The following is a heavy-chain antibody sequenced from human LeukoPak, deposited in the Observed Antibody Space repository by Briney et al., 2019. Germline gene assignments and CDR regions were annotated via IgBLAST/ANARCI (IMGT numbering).Heavy chain of an antibody. Sequence: PSETLSLTCTVSNGYISNSNFYWGWIRQPPGKGLEWIGSIFYDGSSDYNPSLKSRVTISVDTSKNQFSLKLSSVTAADTAVYYCARDWGMTTVTTSAFDIWGQGTMVTVSS. V-gene: IGHV4-39*07. D-gene: IGHD4-17*01. J-gene: IGHJ3*02. CDR3: ARDWGMTTVTTSAFDI. CDR2: IFYDGSS. CDR1: NGYISNSNFY.